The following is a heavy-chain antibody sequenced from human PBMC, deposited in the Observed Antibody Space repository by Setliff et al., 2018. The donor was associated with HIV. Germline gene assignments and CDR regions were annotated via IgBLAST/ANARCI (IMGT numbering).Heavy chain of an antibody. CDR1: GVYRDQYS. CDR3: AKTNIPMPRSGTRLES. D-gene: IGHD2-2*02. V-gene: IGHV4-34*10. J-gene: IGHJ4*02. Sequence: PSETLSLTCAVYGVYGVYRDQYSWSWIRQPPGQGLEWIGEINNDGGTAFSPSLTGRLTMSLDKSKNQFSLNLRSVTAADTATYYCAKTNIPMPRSGTRLESWGPGRLVTVS. CDR2: INNDGGT.